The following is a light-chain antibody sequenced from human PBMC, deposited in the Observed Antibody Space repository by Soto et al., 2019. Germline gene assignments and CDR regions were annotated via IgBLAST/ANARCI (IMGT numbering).Light chain of an antibody. J-gene: IGLJ2*01. CDR3: LVWDSSSDPVV. CDR1: NMGSKS. V-gene: IGLV3-21*04. CDR2: YDS. Sequence: SYELTQPPSVPVAPGKTARVTCGGNNMGSKSVHWYQQKPGQAPVLVIYYDSDRPSGIPERFSGSNSGNTATLTISRVEAGDEADYYCLVWDSSSDPVVFGGGTKLAVL.